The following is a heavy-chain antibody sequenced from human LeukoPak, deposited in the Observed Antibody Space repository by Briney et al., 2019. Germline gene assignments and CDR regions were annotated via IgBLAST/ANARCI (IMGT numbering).Heavy chain of an antibody. Sequence: GGSLRLSCAASGFTFSDYYMSWIRQAPGKGLEWVSYISSSGNSISYADSVKGRFTISRDNAKNSLYLQMNSLRAEDTAVYYCARDSGALLWFGEPYYYYMDVWGKGTTVTVSS. CDR3: ARDSGALLWFGEPYYYYMDV. CDR2: ISSSGNSI. V-gene: IGHV3-11*04. J-gene: IGHJ6*03. D-gene: IGHD3-10*01. CDR1: GFTFSDYY.